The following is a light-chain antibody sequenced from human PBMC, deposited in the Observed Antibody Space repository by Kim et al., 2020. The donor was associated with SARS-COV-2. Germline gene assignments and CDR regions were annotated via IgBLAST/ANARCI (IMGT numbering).Light chain of an antibody. Sequence: PGERDTLSCRASQSVSSSYLTWYQQKPGQAPRLLIYGASTRATGIPARFSGSGSGTDFTLTISSLQPGDFAVYYCQQDYNLPLTFGGGTKVDIK. V-gene: IGKV3D-7*01. CDR2: GAS. CDR1: QSVSSSY. CDR3: QQDYNLPLT. J-gene: IGKJ4*01.